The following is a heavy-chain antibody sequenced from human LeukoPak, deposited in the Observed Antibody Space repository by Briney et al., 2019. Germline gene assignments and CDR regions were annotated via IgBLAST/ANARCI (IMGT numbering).Heavy chain of an antibody. Sequence: SQTLSLTCAISGDSVSSNSAAWNWIRQSPSRGLEWLGRTYYRSKWYNDYAVSVKSRIIINPDTSRNQFSLQLNSVTPDDTAVYYCARGGRGSSGSQSGLDYWGQGTLVTVSS. CDR1: GDSVSSNSAA. V-gene: IGHV6-1*01. CDR2: TYYRSKWYN. D-gene: IGHD1-26*01. CDR3: ARGGRGSSGSQSGLDY. J-gene: IGHJ4*02.